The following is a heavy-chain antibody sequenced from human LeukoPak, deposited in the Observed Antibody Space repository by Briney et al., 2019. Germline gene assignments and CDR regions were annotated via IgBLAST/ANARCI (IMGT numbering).Heavy chain of an antibody. CDR3: ARGKRDSGSYLRLYYFDY. CDR2: IYYSGST. J-gene: IGHJ4*02. Sequence: SETLSLACTVSGGSISSYYWSWIRQPPGKGLEWIGYIYYSGSTNYNPSLKSRVTIPVDTSKNQFSLKLSSVTAADTAVYYCARGKRDSGSYLRLYYFDYWGQGTLVTVSS. D-gene: IGHD1-26*01. CDR1: GGSISSYY. V-gene: IGHV4-59*01.